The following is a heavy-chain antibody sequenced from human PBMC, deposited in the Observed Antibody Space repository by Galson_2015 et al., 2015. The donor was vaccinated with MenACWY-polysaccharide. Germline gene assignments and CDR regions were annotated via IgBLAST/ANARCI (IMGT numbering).Heavy chain of an antibody. Sequence: SLRLSCAASGFTFSSYWMQWVRHVPGKGLVWVSHIRSDGSRASYADSVKGRFTISRDNAKNTLYLQMNSLRAEDTAVYYCAIYCSSISCYGGGGPWGQGTLVTVSS. J-gene: IGHJ5*02. CDR2: IRSDGSRA. D-gene: IGHD2-2*01. CDR1: GFTFSSYW. V-gene: IGHV3-74*01. CDR3: AIYCSSISCYGGGGP.